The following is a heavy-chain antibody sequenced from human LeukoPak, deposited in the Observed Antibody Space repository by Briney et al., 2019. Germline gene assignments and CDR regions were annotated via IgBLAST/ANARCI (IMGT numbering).Heavy chain of an antibody. D-gene: IGHD4-23*01. J-gene: IGHJ4*02. Sequence: SETLSLTCTVSGGSISSYYWSWIRQPPGKGLEWIGYIYYSGSTNYNPSLKSRVTISVDTSKNQFSVKLSSVTAADTAVYYCARAFTVVTPLDYWGQGTLVTVSS. V-gene: IGHV4-59*01. CDR2: IYYSGST. CDR1: GGSISSYY. CDR3: ARAFTVVTPLDY.